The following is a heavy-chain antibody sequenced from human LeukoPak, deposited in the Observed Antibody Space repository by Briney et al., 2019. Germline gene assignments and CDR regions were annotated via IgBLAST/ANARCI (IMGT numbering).Heavy chain of an antibody. CDR3: AKDQTTVTTYGWFDP. CDR2: ISGSGGST. D-gene: IGHD4-17*01. J-gene: IGHJ5*02. V-gene: IGHV3-23*01. CDR1: GFTFRSYA. Sequence: PGGSLRLSCAASGFTFRSYAMSWVRQAPGKGLEWVSAISGSGGSTYYADSVKGRFTISRDNSKNTLYLQMNSLRAEDTAVYYCAKDQTTVTTYGWFDPWGQGTLVTVSS.